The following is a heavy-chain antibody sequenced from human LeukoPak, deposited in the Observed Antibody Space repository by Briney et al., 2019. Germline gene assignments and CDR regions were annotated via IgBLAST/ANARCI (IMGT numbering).Heavy chain of an antibody. V-gene: IGHV1-18*01. J-gene: IGHJ4*02. Sequence: ASVKVSCKISGDRSSTYGISWVRQAPGQGLEWLGWINRNNGKTKYGQKFQGRVIMTRDTDTTTYYMEMRSLGSDDTAIYYCTRDLGVTAKDPFEYWGQGTLVTVTS. CDR1: GDRSSTYG. CDR3: TRDLGVTAKDPFEY. CDR2: INRNNGKT. D-gene: IGHD3-10*01.